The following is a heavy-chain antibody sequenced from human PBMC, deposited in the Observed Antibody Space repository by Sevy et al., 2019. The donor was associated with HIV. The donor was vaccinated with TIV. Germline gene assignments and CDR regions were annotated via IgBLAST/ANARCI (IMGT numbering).Heavy chain of an antibody. CDR3: ARDPWESGYGTGGMDV. V-gene: IGHV3-9*01. J-gene: IGHJ6*02. D-gene: IGHD3-9*01. Sequence: GGSLRLSCAASGFTFDDYAMHWVRQAPGKGLEWVSGITWNSGSIGYADSVKGRFTISRDNAKNSLYLQMNSLRVEDTAVYYCARDPWESGYGTGGMDVWGQGTTVTVSS. CDR2: ITWNSGSI. CDR1: GFTFDDYA.